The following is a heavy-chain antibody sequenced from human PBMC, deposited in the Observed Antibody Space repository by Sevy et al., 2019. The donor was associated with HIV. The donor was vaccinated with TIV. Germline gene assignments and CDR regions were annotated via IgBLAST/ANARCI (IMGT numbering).Heavy chain of an antibody. D-gene: IGHD3-9*01. CDR2: IWYDGSDT. CDR3: AIEGREFDIFW. J-gene: IGHJ4*02. V-gene: IGHV3-33*01. Sequence: GGSLRLSCAASGFTFSSFAMHWVRRAPGKGLEWLAHIWYDGSDTNYADSVKGRFTISRDNSKNTIFLQMNSLRAEDTAVYYCAIEGREFDIFWGGQGTRVTVSS. CDR1: GFTFSSFA.